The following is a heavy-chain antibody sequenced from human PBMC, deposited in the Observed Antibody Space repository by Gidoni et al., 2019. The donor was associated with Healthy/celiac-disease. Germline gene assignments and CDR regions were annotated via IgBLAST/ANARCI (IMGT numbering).Heavy chain of an antibody. Sequence: QLQLQESGPGLVKPSETLSLTCTVSGGSISSSIYYWGWVRQPPGKGLEWSGSTFYCGNTYYNPSLKSRVTISVDTSKNQFSLKLSSVTAADTAVYYCASPDSSGTRPNAFDIWGQGTMVTVSS. CDR2: TFYCGNT. D-gene: IGHD3-22*01. CDR1: GGSISSSIYY. V-gene: IGHV4-39*01. CDR3: ASPDSSGTRPNAFDI. J-gene: IGHJ3*02.